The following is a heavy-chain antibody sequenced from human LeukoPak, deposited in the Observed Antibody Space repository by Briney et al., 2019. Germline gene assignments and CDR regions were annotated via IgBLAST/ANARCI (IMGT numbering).Heavy chain of an antibody. CDR3: AKVSATTVTHSLENWFDP. CDR2: ISYDGSKT. V-gene: IGHV3-30-3*01. CDR1: GFTFSSYD. J-gene: IGHJ5*02. D-gene: IGHD4-17*01. Sequence: QTGRSLRLSCAASGFTFSSYDMHWVRQAPGKGLEWVALISYDGSKTYYADSVKGRFTISRDNSKNTLYLQMNSLRAEDTAVYYRAKVSATTVTHSLENWFDPWGQGTLVTVSS.